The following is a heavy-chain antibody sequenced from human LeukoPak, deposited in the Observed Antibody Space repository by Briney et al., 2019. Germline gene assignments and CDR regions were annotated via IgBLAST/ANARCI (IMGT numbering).Heavy chain of an antibody. Sequence: GGSLRLSCAASGFTFSGSAMHWVRPASGKGLEWVGRIRSKANSYATAYAASVKGRFTISRDDSKNAAYLQMNSLKTEDTAVYYCTREYSSSWYLDYYYGMDVWGQGTTVTVSS. J-gene: IGHJ6*02. V-gene: IGHV3-73*01. D-gene: IGHD6-13*01. CDR2: IRSKANSYAT. CDR3: TREYSSSWYLDYYYGMDV. CDR1: GFTFSGSA.